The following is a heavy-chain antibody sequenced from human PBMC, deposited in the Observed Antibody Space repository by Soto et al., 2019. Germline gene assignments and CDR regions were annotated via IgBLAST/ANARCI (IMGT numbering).Heavy chain of an antibody. J-gene: IGHJ4*02. CDR2: ISLSSTII. V-gene: IGHV3-48*02. CDR1: GFTFNYYS. CDR3: ARGVGTLDY. Sequence: GGSLRLSCSASGFTFNYYSMNWVRQAPGKGLDWISYISLSSTIIYYADSVKGRFTISRDNAKNSLYLQMNSLRDEDSAVYFCARGVGTLDYWGPGTLVTVSS.